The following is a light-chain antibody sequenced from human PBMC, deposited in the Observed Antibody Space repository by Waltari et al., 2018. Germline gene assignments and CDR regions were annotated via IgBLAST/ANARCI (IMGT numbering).Light chain of an antibody. CDR3: QQYGSSPPYT. CDR1: QSVNSNY. CDR2: GAS. V-gene: IGKV3-20*01. J-gene: IGKJ2*01. Sequence: EIVLTQSPVTLSLSPRERATLPCRASQSVNSNYLACYQQNPGQSPSPLIYGASSRATGIPDRFSGSGSGTDFIFTISRLEPEDFAVYYCQQYGSSPPYTFGQGTKLEIK.